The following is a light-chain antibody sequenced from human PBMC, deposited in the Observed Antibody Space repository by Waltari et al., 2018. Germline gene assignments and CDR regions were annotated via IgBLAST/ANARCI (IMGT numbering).Light chain of an antibody. CDR1: SGHRSNV. V-gene: IGLV4-69*01. CDR3: QTGGHGTWV. CDR2: VNSDGSH. Sequence: QLVLTQSPSASASLGASVKLTCTLSSGHRSNVIAWLHQQPEKGPRYLMKVNSDGSHSKGDEIPDRFSGSSSGAERYLTISSLQSEDEADYYCQTGGHGTWVFGGGTKLTVL. J-gene: IGLJ3*02.